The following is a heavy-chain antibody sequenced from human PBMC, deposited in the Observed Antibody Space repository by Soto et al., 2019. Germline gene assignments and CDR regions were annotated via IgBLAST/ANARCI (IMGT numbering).Heavy chain of an antibody. D-gene: IGHD2-8*01. Sequence: QVELVESGGGVVQPGRSLRLSCVASGFSFSNYGIHWVRQAPGKGLEWVALITSDGSNIFYADSVKGRFTITRDNSKNTLYLQMNSLRVEDTAVYFCAKGMGDYWGQGTLVTVSS. CDR3: AKGMGDY. V-gene: IGHV3-30*18. CDR2: ITSDGSNI. CDR1: GFSFSNYG. J-gene: IGHJ4*02.